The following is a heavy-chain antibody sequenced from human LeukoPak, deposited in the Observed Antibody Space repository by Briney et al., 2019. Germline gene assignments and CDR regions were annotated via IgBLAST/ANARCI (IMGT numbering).Heavy chain of an antibody. D-gene: IGHD4-23*01. J-gene: IGHJ3*02. CDR3: ARDRSTVVTPAFDI. V-gene: IGHV3-23*01. CDR1: GFTFSSYG. Sequence: GGSLRLSCAASGFTFSSYGMSWVRQAPGKGLEWVSAISGSGGSTYYADSVKGRFTISRDNSKNTLYLQMNSLKAEDTAVYYCARDRSTVVTPAFDIWGQGTMVTVSS. CDR2: ISGSGGST.